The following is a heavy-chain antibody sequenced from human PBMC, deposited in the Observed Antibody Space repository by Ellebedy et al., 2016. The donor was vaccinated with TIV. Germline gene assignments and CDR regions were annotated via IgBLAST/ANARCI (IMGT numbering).Heavy chain of an antibody. CDR3: AKFRATTWYDWFDP. J-gene: IGHJ5*02. CDR2: ITGNGSSA. Sequence: GGSLRLSXAASGFTFSSFAMTWVRQAPGQGLEWVAGITGNGSSADYADSVKGRFTISRDNPKNTLYLQMNSLRAEDTAVYYCAKFRATTWYDWFDPWGQGALVTVPS. V-gene: IGHV3-23*01. CDR1: GFTFSSFA. D-gene: IGHD6-13*01.